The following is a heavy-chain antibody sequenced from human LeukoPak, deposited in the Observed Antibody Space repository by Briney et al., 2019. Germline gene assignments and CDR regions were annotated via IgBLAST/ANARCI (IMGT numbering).Heavy chain of an antibody. V-gene: IGHV1-46*01. CDR3: ARDLGDVDTAMVEYYFDY. CDR2: INPSGGST. J-gene: IGHJ4*02. CDR1: GYTFTSYY. D-gene: IGHD5-18*01. Sequence: ASVQVSCKASGYTFTSYYMHWVRQAPGQGLEWMGIINPSGGSTSYAQKFQGRVTMTRDTSTSTVYMELSSLRSEDTAVYYCARDLGDVDTAMVEYYFDYWGQGTLVTVSS.